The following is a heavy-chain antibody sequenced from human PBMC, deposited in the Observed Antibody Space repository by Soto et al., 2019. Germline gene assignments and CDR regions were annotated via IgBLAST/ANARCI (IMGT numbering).Heavy chain of an antibody. J-gene: IGHJ5*02. V-gene: IGHV1-2*02. CDR1: GYTFTGYY. CDR3: ARDCSSTSCYNWFDP. CDR2: INPNSGGT. Sequence: ASVKVSCKASGYTFTGYYMHWVRQAPGQGLEWMGWINPNSGGTNYAQKFQGRVTMTRDTSISTAYMELSRLRSDDTAVYCCARDCSSTSCYNWFDPWGQGTLVTVSS. D-gene: IGHD2-2*01.